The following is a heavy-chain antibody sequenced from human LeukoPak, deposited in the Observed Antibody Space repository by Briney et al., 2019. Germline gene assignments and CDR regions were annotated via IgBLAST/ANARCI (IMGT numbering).Heavy chain of an antibody. J-gene: IGHJ4*02. CDR3: AKDRGSGGRYFDY. Sequence: GGSLRLSCAASGFTFSNHGMHWVRQAPGKGPEWVALIWYDGSNKYYGDSVKGRFTISRDNSKNTVYLQMNSLRADDTAVYYCAKDRGSGGRYFDYWGLGTLVTVSS. V-gene: IGHV3-30*02. CDR1: GFTFSNHG. D-gene: IGHD3-10*01. CDR2: IWYDGSNK.